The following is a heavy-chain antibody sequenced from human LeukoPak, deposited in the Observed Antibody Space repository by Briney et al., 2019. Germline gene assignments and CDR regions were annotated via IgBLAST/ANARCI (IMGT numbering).Heavy chain of an antibody. CDR2: IYWDDDK. D-gene: IGHD3-16*02. CDR3: AHLSYDYVWGTYRYAY. V-gene: IGHV2-5*02. J-gene: IGHJ4*02. CDR1: GFSLSTRGVG. Sequence: SGPTLVNPTQPLTLTCTFSGFSLSTRGVGVGWIRQPPGKALEWLVLIYWDDDKRYSPSLKSRLTITKDTSKNQVVLTMTDMDPVDTATYYCAHLSYDYVWGTYRYAYWGQGTLVTVSS.